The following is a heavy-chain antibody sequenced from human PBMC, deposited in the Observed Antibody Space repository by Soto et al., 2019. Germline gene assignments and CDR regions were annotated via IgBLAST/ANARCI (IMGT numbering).Heavy chain of an antibody. CDR1: GFTFSNAW. J-gene: IGHJ4*02. Sequence: GGSLRLSCAASGFTFSNAWMSWVRQAPGKGLEWVGRIKSKTDGGTTDYAAPVKGRFTISRDDSKNTLYLQMNSLKTEDTAVYYCTWALVTMVRGVITNLDYWGQGTLVTVSS. CDR3: TWALVTMVRGVITNLDY. CDR2: IKSKTDGGTT. V-gene: IGHV3-15*01. D-gene: IGHD3-10*01.